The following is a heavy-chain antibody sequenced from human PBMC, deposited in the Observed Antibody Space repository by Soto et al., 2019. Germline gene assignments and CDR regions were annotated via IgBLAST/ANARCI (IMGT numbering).Heavy chain of an antibody. D-gene: IGHD3-10*01. CDR1: GFTLNEFG. CDR3: AREEWFGQTPFDS. V-gene: IGHV1-18*01. Sequence: QVQLVQSGAEVKKSGASVKVSCKASGFTLNEFGVSWVRQAPGQGLEWMGWISGCDGNTNFAQKYEGRVTMTIDSSTSTAYMELRNLRSDDTAMYYCAREEWFGQTPFDSWGQGTLVTVSS. CDR2: ISGCDGNT. J-gene: IGHJ4*02.